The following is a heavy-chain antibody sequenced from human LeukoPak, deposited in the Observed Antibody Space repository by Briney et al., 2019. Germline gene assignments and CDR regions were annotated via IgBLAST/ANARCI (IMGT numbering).Heavy chain of an antibody. J-gene: IGHJ6*02. V-gene: IGHV1-18*01. D-gene: IGHD3-22*01. Sequence: ASVKVSCKASGYTFTSYGISWVRQAPGQGLEWMGWISAYNGNTNYAQKLQGRVTMTTDTSTSTAYMELRSLRSDDTAVYCCARYASSGYYPPYGMDVWGQGTTVTVSS. CDR3: ARYASSGYYPPYGMDV. CDR2: ISAYNGNT. CDR1: GYTFTSYG.